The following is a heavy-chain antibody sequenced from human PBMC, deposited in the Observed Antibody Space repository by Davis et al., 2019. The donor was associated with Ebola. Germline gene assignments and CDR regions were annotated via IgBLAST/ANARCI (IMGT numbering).Heavy chain of an antibody. CDR3: ARGGYGSGSYKYRNWFDP. Sequence: SETLSLTCAVYGGSFSGYYWSWIRQPPGKGLEWIGEINHSVSTNYNPSLKSRVTISVDTSKNQFSLTLSSVTAADTAVYYCARGGYGSGSYKYRNWFDPWGQGTLVTVSS. D-gene: IGHD3-10*01. CDR2: INHSVST. CDR1: GGSFSGYY. V-gene: IGHV4-34*01. J-gene: IGHJ5*02.